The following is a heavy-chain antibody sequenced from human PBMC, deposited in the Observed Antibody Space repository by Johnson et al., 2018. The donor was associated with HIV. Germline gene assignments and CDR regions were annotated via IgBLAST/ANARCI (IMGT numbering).Heavy chain of an antibody. D-gene: IGHD1-26*01. V-gene: IGHV3-66*01. Sequence: VQVVESGGGLAKPAWSPRLSCAASQFTFSSNYMTWVRQAPGKGLEWVSVINSGGDTYYADSVKGRCTISRDNSKNCLYLQMNSLRADDTALYYCARGVGSTTVAAFDIWGQGTMVTVSS. CDR2: INSGGDT. CDR3: ARGVGSTTVAAFDI. CDR1: QFTFSSNY. J-gene: IGHJ3*02.